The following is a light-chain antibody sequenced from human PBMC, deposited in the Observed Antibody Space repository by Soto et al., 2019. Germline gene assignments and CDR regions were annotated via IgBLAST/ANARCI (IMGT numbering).Light chain of an antibody. CDR1: STNIGGGYD. J-gene: IGLJ1*01. CDR3: QSYDSSLSGPFYV. V-gene: IGLV1-40*01. Sequence: QSVLTQPPSVSGAPGQRVTISCTGSSTNIGGGYDVHWYQQLPGTAPKLLIYGNSNRPSGVPDRFSCSKSGTSASLAITGLQAEDEADYYCQSYDSSLSGPFYVFGTGTKLTVL. CDR2: GNS.